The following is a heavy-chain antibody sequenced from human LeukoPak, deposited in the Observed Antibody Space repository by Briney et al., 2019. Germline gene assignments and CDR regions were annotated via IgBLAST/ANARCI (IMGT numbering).Heavy chain of an antibody. CDR3: ATLTGYCSGGSCHFDY. J-gene: IGHJ4*02. D-gene: IGHD2-15*01. CDR2: IYPGDSDT. CDR1: GYSSTSYW. V-gene: IGHV5-51*01. Sequence: GESLKISCKGSGYSSTSYWIGWVRQMPGKGLEWMGIIYPGDSDTRYSPSFQGQVTISADKSISTAYLQWSSLKASDTAMYYCATLTGYCSGGSCHFDYWGQGTLVTVSS.